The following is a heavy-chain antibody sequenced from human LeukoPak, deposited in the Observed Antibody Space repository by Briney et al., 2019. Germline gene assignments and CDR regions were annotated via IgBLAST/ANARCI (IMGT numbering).Heavy chain of an antibody. D-gene: IGHD3-9*01. Sequence: PSETLSLTCTVSGGSISSYYWSWIRQPPGKGLEWIGYIYYSGSTNYNPSLKSRVTISVDTSKKQFSLKLRSATAADTAVYYCARLTGYSSESWFDPWGQGTLVTVSS. CDR3: ARLTGYSSESWFDP. CDR2: IYYSGST. CDR1: GGSISSYY. V-gene: IGHV4-59*01. J-gene: IGHJ5*02.